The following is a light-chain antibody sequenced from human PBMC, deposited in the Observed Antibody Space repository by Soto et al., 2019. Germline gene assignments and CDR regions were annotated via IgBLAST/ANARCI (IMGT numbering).Light chain of an antibody. V-gene: IGLV2-23*02. CDR1: SSDVGSYNL. CDR3: CSYAGSSTFLYV. CDR2: EVS. J-gene: IGLJ1*01. Sequence: QSALTQPASVSGSPGQSITISCTGTSSDVGSYNLVSWYQQHPGNAPKLMIYEVSKRPSGVSNRFSGSKSGNTASLTISGLQAEDEAEYYCCSYAGSSTFLYVFGTGTKVTVL.